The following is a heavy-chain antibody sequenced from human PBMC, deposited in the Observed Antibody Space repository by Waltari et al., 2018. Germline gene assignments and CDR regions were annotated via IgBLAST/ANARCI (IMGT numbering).Heavy chain of an antibody. Sequence: QVQLVQSGAEVKKPGASVKVSCKASGYTFTGYYMHWVRQAPGQGLEWMGRSNPNSGGTNYAQKFQGRVTMTRDTSISTAYMELSRLRSDDTAVYYCARDPNSSGYFRYYYYYMDVWGKGTTVTVSS. CDR3: ARDPNSSGYFRYYYYYMDV. CDR2: SNPNSGGT. CDR1: GYTFTGYY. J-gene: IGHJ6*03. V-gene: IGHV1-2*06. D-gene: IGHD3-22*01.